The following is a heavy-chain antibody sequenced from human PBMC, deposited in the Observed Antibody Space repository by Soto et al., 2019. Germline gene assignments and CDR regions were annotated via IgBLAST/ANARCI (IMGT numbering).Heavy chain of an antibody. D-gene: IGHD3-22*01. CDR3: AKAQYYDSSGYIDY. CDR1: GFTFDDYA. Sequence: SGGSLRLSCAASGFTFDDYAMHWVRQAPGKGLEWVSGISWNSGSIGYADSVKGRFTISRDNAKNSLYLQMNSLRAEDTALYYCAKAQYYDSSGYIDYWGQGTLVTVSS. V-gene: IGHV3-9*01. J-gene: IGHJ4*02. CDR2: ISWNSGSI.